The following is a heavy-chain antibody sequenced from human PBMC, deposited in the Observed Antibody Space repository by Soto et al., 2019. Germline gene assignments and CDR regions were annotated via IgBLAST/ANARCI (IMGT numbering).Heavy chain of an antibody. Sequence: PSETLSLTCSVFGGSVNVNNYYWGWVRQPPGKGLEWIGEINHSGSTNYNPSLKSRVTISVDTSKNQFSLKLSSVTAADTAVYYCARGLKPRVLLWFGELSRTPAWNYWGQGTLVTVSS. CDR2: INHSGST. CDR1: GGSVNVNNYY. J-gene: IGHJ4*02. D-gene: IGHD3-10*01. V-gene: IGHV4-34*01. CDR3: ARGLKPRVLLWFGELSRTPAWNY.